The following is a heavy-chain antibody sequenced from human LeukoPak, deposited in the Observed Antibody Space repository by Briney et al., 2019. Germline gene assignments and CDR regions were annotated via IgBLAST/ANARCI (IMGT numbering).Heavy chain of an antibody. Sequence: SETLSLTCTVSGDSFNSYYWSWVRQPPGKGLEWIGFVYYTGSTNYSPSLKSRVTISVDTSKNQFSLKLRSVTAADTAVYYCARGRDILTINWFDPWGQGTLVTVSS. CDR3: ARGRDILTINWFDP. D-gene: IGHD5-12*01. V-gene: IGHV4-59*01. CDR1: GDSFNSYY. J-gene: IGHJ5*02. CDR2: VYYTGST.